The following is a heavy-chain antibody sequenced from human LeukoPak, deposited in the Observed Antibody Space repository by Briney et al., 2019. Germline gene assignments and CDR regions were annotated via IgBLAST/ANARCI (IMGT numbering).Heavy chain of an antibody. J-gene: IGHJ4*02. Sequence: SETLSLTCTVSGYSISSGYYWGWIRQPPGKGLEWIGSIYHSGRTYYNPSLKSRVTISVDTSKNQFSLKLSSVTAADTAVYYCARGSLWFGESTVFDYWGQGTLVTVSS. CDR1: GYSISSGYY. CDR2: IYHSGRT. CDR3: ARGSLWFGESTVFDY. V-gene: IGHV4-38-2*02. D-gene: IGHD3-10*01.